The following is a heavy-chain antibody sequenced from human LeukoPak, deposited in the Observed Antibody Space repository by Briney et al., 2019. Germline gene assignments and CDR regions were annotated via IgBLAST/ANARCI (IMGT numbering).Heavy chain of an antibody. V-gene: IGHV4-39*07. Sequence: SETLSLTCTVSGGSISSSSYYWGWIRQPPGKGLEWIGSIYYSGSTYYNPSLKSRVTISVDTSKNQFSLKLSSVTAADTAVYYCAREAVRGGSWFDPWGQGTLVTVSS. D-gene: IGHD3-10*01. CDR2: IYYSGST. CDR1: GGSISSSSYY. J-gene: IGHJ5*02. CDR3: AREAVRGGSWFDP.